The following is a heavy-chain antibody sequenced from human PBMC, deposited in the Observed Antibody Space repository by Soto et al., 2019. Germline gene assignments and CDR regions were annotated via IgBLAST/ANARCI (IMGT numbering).Heavy chain of an antibody. CDR3: ARQGLGYCSSTSCYAFDY. Sequence: SETLSLTCTVSGGSISSYYWSWIRQPPGKGLEWIGYIYYSGSTNYNPSLKSRVTISVDTSKNQFSLKLSSVTAADTAVYYCARQGLGYCSSTSCYAFDYWGQGTLVTVSS. V-gene: IGHV4-59*08. J-gene: IGHJ4*02. CDR1: GGSISSYY. D-gene: IGHD2-2*01. CDR2: IYYSGST.